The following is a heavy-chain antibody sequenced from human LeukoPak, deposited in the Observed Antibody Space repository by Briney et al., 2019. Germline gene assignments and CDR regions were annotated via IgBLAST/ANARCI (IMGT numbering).Heavy chain of an antibody. CDR3: ARDLPSYDFWSGYYKSFRSFDY. V-gene: IGHV3-21*01. D-gene: IGHD3-3*01. Sequence: PGGSLRLSCAASGFTFSSYSMNWVRQAPGKGLEWVSSISSSSSYIYYADSVKGRFTISRDNAKNSLYLQMNSLRAEDTAVYYCARDLPSYDFWSGYYKSFRSFDYWGQGTLVTVSS. J-gene: IGHJ4*02. CDR1: GFTFSSYS. CDR2: ISSSSSYI.